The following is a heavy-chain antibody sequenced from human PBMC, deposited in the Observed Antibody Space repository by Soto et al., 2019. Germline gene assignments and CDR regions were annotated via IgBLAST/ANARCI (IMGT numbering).Heavy chain of an antibody. CDR3: ASLPSRVATMYFDY. J-gene: IGHJ4*02. D-gene: IGHD5-12*01. Sequence: SETLSLTCTVSGGSISSGGYYWSWIRQHPGKGLEWIGYIYYSGSTYYNPSLKSRVTISVDTSKNQFSLKLSSVTAADTAVYYCASLPSRVATMYFDYWGQGALVTVSS. CDR1: GGSISSGGYY. CDR2: IYYSGST. V-gene: IGHV4-31*03.